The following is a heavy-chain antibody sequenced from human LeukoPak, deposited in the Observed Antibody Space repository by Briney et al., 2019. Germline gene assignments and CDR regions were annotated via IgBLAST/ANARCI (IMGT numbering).Heavy chain of an antibody. CDR1: GFTFSSYG. J-gene: IGHJ2*01. Sequence: PGRSLRLSCAASGFTFSSYGMQWVRQAPGKGLEWVAVIWYDGSNKYYADSVKGRFTISRDNSKNTLYLQMNSLRAEDTAVYYCAKAIGGDYGYFDLWGRGTLVTVSS. CDR2: IWYDGSNK. CDR3: AKAIGGDYGYFDL. D-gene: IGHD4-17*01. V-gene: IGHV3-33*06.